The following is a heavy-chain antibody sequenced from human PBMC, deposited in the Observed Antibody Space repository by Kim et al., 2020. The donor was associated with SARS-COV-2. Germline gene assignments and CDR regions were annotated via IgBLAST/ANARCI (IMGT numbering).Heavy chain of an antibody. D-gene: IGHD1-1*01. V-gene: IGHV4-39*07. Sequence: SETLSLTCTVSGGSISSSSYYWGWIRQPPGKGLEWIGSIYYSGSTYYNPSLKSRVTISVDTSKNQFSLKLSSVTAADTAVYYCARVKGYARGSLDYWGQGTLVTVSS. CDR1: GGSISSSSYY. CDR2: IYYSGST. J-gene: IGHJ4*02. CDR3: ARVKGYARGSLDY.